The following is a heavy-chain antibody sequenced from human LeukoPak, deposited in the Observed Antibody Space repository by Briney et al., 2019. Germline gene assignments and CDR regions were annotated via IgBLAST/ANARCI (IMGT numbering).Heavy chain of an antibody. J-gene: IGHJ5*02. CDR1: GGSFSGYY. V-gene: IGHV4-34*09. D-gene: IGHD3-3*01. CDR2: INHSGST. CDR3: ARDGTQTLIYDFWSGSHLDP. Sequence: SETLSLTCAVYGGSFSGYYWSWIRQPPGKGLEWIGEINHSGSTNYNPSLKSRVTISVDTSKNQFSLKLSSVTAADTAVYYCARDGTQTLIYDFWSGSHLDPWGQGTLVTVSS.